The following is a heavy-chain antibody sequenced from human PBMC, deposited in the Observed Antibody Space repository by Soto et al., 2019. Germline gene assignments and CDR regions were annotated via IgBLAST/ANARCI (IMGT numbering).Heavy chain of an antibody. J-gene: IGHJ5*02. V-gene: IGHV4-31*03. Sequence: QVQLQESGPGLVKPSQTLSLTCTVSGGSISSGGYYWSWIRQHPGKGLEWIGYIYYSGSTYYNPSLKSRVTIAVDESKNPFPLKLSSVTAADTAVYYCARGYQLLLDWFDPWGQGTLVTVSS. CDR3: ARGYQLLLDWFDP. D-gene: IGHD2-2*01. CDR2: IYYSGST. CDR1: GGSISSGGYY.